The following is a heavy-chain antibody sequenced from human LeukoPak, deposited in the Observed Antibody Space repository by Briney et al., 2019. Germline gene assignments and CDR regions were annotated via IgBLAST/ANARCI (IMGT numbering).Heavy chain of an antibody. CDR1: GYTFTSYA. CDR3: ARDPYYYDSRNWFDP. Sequence: ASVKVSCKASGYTFTSYAMNWVRQAPGQGLEWMGWININTGNPTYAQGFTGRFVFSLDTSVSTVYLQISSLKAEDTAVYYCARDPYYYDSRNWFDPWGQGTLVTVSS. J-gene: IGHJ5*02. V-gene: IGHV7-4-1*02. D-gene: IGHD3-22*01. CDR2: ININTGNP.